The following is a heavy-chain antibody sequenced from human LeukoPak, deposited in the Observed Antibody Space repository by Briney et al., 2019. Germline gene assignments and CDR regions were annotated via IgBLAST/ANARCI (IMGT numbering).Heavy chain of an antibody. Sequence: GGSLRLSCAGSGSAFSDQYMDWVRQAPGKGLQWVGRIGNKASRYSTEYAASVKGRFTISRDDSKNSLYLQMNSLKTEDTALYYCTRGYSGRSVYAFDIWGQGTMITASS. CDR2: IGNKASRYST. V-gene: IGHV3-72*01. J-gene: IGHJ3*02. CDR1: GSAFSDQY. D-gene: IGHD1-26*01. CDR3: TRGYSGRSVYAFDI.